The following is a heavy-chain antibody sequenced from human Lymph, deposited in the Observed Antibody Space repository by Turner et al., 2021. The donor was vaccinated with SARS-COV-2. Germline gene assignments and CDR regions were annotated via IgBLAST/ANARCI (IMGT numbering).Heavy chain of an antibody. Sequence: EVQLVESGGGLIQPGGSRRLPCATSGFTVSSNYSSWVRQAPGKGLEWVSLIYSGGSTLYADSVKGRFTISRDNSKNTLYLQMNSLGADDTAVYYCARVLPYGDYFDFWGQGTLVTVSS. J-gene: IGHJ4*02. CDR3: ARVLPYGDYFDF. CDR1: GFTVSSNY. CDR2: IYSGGST. D-gene: IGHD4-17*01. V-gene: IGHV3-53*01.